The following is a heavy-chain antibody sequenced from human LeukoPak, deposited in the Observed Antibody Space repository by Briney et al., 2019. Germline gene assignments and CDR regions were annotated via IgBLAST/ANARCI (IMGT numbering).Heavy chain of an antibody. CDR3: ARGYLGYCSGGSCYVIDP. Sequence: ASVKVSCKASGYTFTGYYMHWVRQAPGQGLEWMGWINPNSGGTNYAQKFQGRVTMTRDTSISTADMELSRLRSDDTAVYYCARGYLGYCSGGSCYVIDPWGQGTLVTVSA. V-gene: IGHV1-2*02. CDR1: GYTFTGYY. D-gene: IGHD2-15*01. CDR2: INPNSGGT. J-gene: IGHJ5*02.